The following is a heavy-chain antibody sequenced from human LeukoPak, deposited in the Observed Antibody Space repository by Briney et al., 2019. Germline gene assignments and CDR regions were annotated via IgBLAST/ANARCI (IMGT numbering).Heavy chain of an antibody. CDR2: ISGSGSNT. Sequence: GGSPRLSCAASGFTFNNYAMSWVRQAPGKGLEWVSGISGSGSNTYYADSVKGRFTISRDNSKNTLYLQMNSLRAEDTAIYYYAKESGDDFDYWGQGTLVTVSS. CDR3: AKESGDDFDY. V-gene: IGHV3-23*01. CDR1: GFTFNNYA. D-gene: IGHD5-24*01. J-gene: IGHJ4*02.